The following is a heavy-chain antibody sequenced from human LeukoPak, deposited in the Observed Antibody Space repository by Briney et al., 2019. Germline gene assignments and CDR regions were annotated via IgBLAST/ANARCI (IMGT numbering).Heavy chain of an antibody. CDR1: GYTFTDYY. Sequence: ASVKVSCKATGYTFTDYYMHWVRQAPGQGLEWMGIINPSGGTTTYAQKFQGRVTMTRDTSTSTVYMELMSLRFEAAAVYYCARGDRSGYYGAFDYWGQGTMVTVSS. CDR3: ARGDRSGYYGAFDY. J-gene: IGHJ4*02. D-gene: IGHD3-22*01. CDR2: INPSGGTT. V-gene: IGHV1-46*01.